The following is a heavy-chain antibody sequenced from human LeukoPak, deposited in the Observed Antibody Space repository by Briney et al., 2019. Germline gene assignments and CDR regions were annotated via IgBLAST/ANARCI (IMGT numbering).Heavy chain of an antibody. Sequence: PGGSLRLSCAASGFTFSTYTMNWVRQAPGKGLEWVSSISGTSSYIYYADSAKGRFTISRDNAKNSLYLQMNSLRAEDMAVYYCAKVGSSWSLDYWGQGTLVTVSS. CDR2: ISGTSSYI. CDR1: GFTFSTYT. J-gene: IGHJ4*02. CDR3: AKVGSSWSLDY. D-gene: IGHD6-13*01. V-gene: IGHV3-21*01.